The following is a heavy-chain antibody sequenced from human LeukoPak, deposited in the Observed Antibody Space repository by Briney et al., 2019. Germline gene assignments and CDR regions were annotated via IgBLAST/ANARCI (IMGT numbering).Heavy chain of an antibody. V-gene: IGHV4-39*07. Sequence: PSETLTLTCTVSGGSISSSSKYWGWLPQPPGKGLEWIGRYYYSGSTYYNPALKSRAITTVDTYKNQFSLKLTAITDADTLVYFCARERVVVPAAIYYWGQGTLVT. CDR1: GGSISSSSKY. CDR2: YYYSGST. J-gene: IGHJ4*01. D-gene: IGHD2-2*01. CDR3: ARERVVVPAAIYY.